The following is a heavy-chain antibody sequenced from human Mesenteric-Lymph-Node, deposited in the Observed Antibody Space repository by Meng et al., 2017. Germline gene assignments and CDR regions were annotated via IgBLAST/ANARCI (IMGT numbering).Heavy chain of an antibody. CDR3: ARDTPETYYAFDI. D-gene: IGHD1-26*01. V-gene: IGHV3-30*07. J-gene: IGHJ3*02. CDR2: ISYDGSNK. Sequence: GESLKISCAASGFTFSSYAMHWVRQAPGKGLEWVAVISYDGSNKYYADSVKGRFTISRDNAKNSLYLQMNSLRAEDAAVYYCARDTPETYYAFDIWGQGTVVTVSS. CDR1: GFTFSSYA.